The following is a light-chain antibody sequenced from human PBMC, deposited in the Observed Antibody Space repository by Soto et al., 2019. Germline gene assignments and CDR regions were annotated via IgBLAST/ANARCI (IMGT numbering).Light chain of an antibody. CDR3: QQXYSTPPIT. CDR1: QSITTW. Sequence: IQLSQSPYAESAYVGDIVTITCRASQSITTWLAWYQQRPVKAPKLMIYDVYSLQSGVPSRFSGSGSGTEFTLTISSLQPDDVATDYCQQXYSTPPITFGQGTRLEIK. V-gene: IGKV1-5*01. CDR2: DVY. J-gene: IGKJ5*01.